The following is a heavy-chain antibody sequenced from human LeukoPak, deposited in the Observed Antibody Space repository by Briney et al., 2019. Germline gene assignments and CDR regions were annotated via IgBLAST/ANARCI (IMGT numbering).Heavy chain of an antibody. Sequence: ASVKVSCKASGYTFTSNYIHWVRQAPGQGLEWMGMIYPRDGSTSYAQKLQGRVTVTRDTSTSTVHMELSGLRSEDTAVYYCARDQEGFDYWGQGALVTVSS. CDR1: GYTFTSNY. CDR3: ARDQEGFDY. V-gene: IGHV1-46*01. J-gene: IGHJ4*02. CDR2: IYPRDGST.